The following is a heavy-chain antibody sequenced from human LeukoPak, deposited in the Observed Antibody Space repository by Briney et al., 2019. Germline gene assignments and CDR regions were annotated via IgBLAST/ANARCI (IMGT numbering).Heavy chain of an antibody. D-gene: IGHD3-10*01. CDR3: ARGNYYVDY. CDR1: GCTFTNYA. V-gene: IGHV7-4-1*02. Sequence: ASVRVSCKASGCTFTNYAMNWVRQAPGQGLEWMGWINTNTGNRTYAQDFTGRFVFSLDTSVSTAYLQISSLKTEDTAVYYCARGNYYVDYWGQGTLVTVSS. J-gene: IGHJ4*02. CDR2: INTNTGNR.